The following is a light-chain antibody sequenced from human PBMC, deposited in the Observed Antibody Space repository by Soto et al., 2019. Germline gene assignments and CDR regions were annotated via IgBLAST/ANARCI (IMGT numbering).Light chain of an antibody. V-gene: IGKV3-15*01. CDR3: QQCDVWPRT. Sequence: EIVMTQSPATLSVSPGERATLSCRASQSVSSNLAWYQQKPGQAPRLLIYGASTRATGIPARFSGSGYGTEFTLTISSLQSEDFAVYYCQQCDVWPRTFGQGTKVDI. CDR1: QSVSSN. CDR2: GAS. J-gene: IGKJ1*01.